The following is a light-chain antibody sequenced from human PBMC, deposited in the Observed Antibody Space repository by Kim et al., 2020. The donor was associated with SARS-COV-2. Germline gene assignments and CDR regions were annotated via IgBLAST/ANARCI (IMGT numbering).Light chain of an antibody. CDR2: GAS. J-gene: IGKJ4*01. CDR1: QSMTVTY. CDR3: QQYGSSPPALT. V-gene: IGKV3-20*01. Sequence: GERSTLYCGAIQSMTVTYLAWYQQRPGQAPRLLIYGASTRAAGIPDRFSGSGSGTAFTLTISGLEPEDFAVYYCQQYGSSPPALTFGVGTKVDIK.